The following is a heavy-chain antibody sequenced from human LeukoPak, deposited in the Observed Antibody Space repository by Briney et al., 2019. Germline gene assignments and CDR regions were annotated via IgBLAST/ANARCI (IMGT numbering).Heavy chain of an antibody. CDR2: INWNGGST. CDR1: GFTFDDYG. CDR3: ARVPEWELGSDY. D-gene: IGHD1-26*01. V-gene: IGHV3-20*04. Sequence: GGSLRLSCAASGFTFDDYGMCWVRHAPGKGLEWVSGINWNGGSTGYADSVKGRFTISRDNAKNSLYLQMNSLRAEDTAVYYCARVPEWELGSDYWGQGTLVTVSS. J-gene: IGHJ4*02.